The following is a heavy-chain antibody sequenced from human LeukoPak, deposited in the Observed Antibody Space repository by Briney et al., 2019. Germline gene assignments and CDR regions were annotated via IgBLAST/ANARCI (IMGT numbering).Heavy chain of an antibody. CDR2: IWSDGRSL. D-gene: IGHD2-15*01. CDR1: GFTFSSYD. CDR3: VRELPPVVSYYFDY. V-gene: IGHV3-33*08. Sequence: GGSLRLSCAASGFTFSSYDMHWVRQAPGNGLEWVAAIWSDGRSLYYADSVKGRFTISRDNSKNTLYLQMNSLRAEDTAVYYCVRELPPVVSYYFDYWGQGTLVTVSS. J-gene: IGHJ4*02.